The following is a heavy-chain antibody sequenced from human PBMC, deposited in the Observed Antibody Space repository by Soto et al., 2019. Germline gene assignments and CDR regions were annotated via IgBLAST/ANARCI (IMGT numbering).Heavy chain of an antibody. Sequence: QVHLVQSGAEVKKPGASVKVSCKASGYIFSTYTMHWVRQAPGQRLEWMGWINAANGNTKYSQNFQGRVTISRDTSASIAYLELSSLRSEDTAVYYCARVSFETSGYADYWGQGTLVTVSS. CDR2: INAANGNT. CDR3: ARVSFETSGYADY. CDR1: GYIFSTYT. J-gene: IGHJ4*02. D-gene: IGHD3-22*01. V-gene: IGHV1-3*01.